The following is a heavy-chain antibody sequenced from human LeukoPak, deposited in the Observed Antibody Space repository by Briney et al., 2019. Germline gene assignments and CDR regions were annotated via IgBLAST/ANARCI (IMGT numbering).Heavy chain of an antibody. CDR1: GFTFSSYW. J-gene: IGHJ4*02. CDR2: IKQDGSEK. Sequence: GGSLRLSCAASGFTFSSYWMSWVGQAPGKGLEWVANIKQDGSEKYYVDSVKGRFTISRDNAKNSLYLQMNSLRAEDTAVYYCANSGYDLYYFDYWGQGTLVTVSS. D-gene: IGHD5-12*01. V-gene: IGHV3-7*01. CDR3: ANSGYDLYYFDY.